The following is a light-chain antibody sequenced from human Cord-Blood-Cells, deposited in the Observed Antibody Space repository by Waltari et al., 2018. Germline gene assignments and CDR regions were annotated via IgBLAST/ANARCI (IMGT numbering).Light chain of an antibody. Sequence: EIVLTQSPATLSLSPGERATLPCRASQSVSTYLAWYQQKPGQAHRLLIYDASSRATGIPARCSGIGSGTDFTLTISSLEPEDFAVYYCQQRSNWPPLFTFGPGTKVDIK. V-gene: IGKV3-11*01. J-gene: IGKJ3*01. CDR1: QSVSTY. CDR3: QQRSNWPPLFT. CDR2: DAS.